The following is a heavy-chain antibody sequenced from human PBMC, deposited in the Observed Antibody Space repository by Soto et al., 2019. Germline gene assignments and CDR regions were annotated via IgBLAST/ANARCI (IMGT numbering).Heavy chain of an antibody. V-gene: IGHV3-74*01. D-gene: IGHD3-3*01. Sequence: EVQLVESGGGLVQPGGSLRLSCAASGFTFSSYWMHWVRQAPGKGLVWVSRINSDGSSTSYADSVKGRFTISRDNGKNTLYLQMNSLRAEDTAVYYCARGPSSQRYDFWSGYSPAEYFQHWGQGTLVTVSS. CDR1: GFTFSSYW. CDR3: ARGPSSQRYDFWSGYSPAEYFQH. J-gene: IGHJ1*01. CDR2: INSDGSST.